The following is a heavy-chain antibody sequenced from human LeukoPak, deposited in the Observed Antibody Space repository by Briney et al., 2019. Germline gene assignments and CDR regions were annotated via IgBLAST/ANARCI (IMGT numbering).Heavy chain of an antibody. V-gene: IGHV4-34*01. CDR1: GGSFSGYY. Sequence: PSETLSLTCAVYGGSFSGYYWSWIRQPPGKGLEWIGEINHSGSTNYNPSLKSRVTISVDKSMTQFSLRLSSVTAADTAVYYCALAAEDTAMVRGYYMDVWGKGTTVTVSS. J-gene: IGHJ6*03. D-gene: IGHD5-18*01. CDR2: INHSGST. CDR3: ALAAEDTAMVRGYYMDV.